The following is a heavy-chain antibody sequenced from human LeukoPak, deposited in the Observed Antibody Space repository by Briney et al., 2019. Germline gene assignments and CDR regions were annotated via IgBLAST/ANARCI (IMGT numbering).Heavy chain of an antibody. V-gene: IGHV1-2*02. CDR3: SARNQHDDP. CDR2: IIPILGIA. Sequence: GASVKVSCKASGYTFTGYYIHWVRQAPGQGLEWMGRIIPILGIANYAQKFQGRVTMTRNTSISTAYMELSSLRSEDTAVYYCSARNQHDDPWGQGTLVTVSS. J-gene: IGHJ5*02. D-gene: IGHD2-2*01. CDR1: GYTFTGYY.